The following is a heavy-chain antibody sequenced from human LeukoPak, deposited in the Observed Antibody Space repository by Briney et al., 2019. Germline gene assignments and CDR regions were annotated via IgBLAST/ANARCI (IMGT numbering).Heavy chain of an antibody. Sequence: GGSLRLSCAASGFTFDDYAMHWVRQAPGKGLEWVSGISWNSGSIGYEDSVKGRFTISRDNAKNSLYLQMNSLRAEDMALYYCAKDTGDSSGVDYWGQGTLVTVSS. D-gene: IGHD3-22*01. CDR1: GFTFDDYA. V-gene: IGHV3-9*03. CDR2: ISWNSGSI. J-gene: IGHJ4*02. CDR3: AKDTGDSSGVDY.